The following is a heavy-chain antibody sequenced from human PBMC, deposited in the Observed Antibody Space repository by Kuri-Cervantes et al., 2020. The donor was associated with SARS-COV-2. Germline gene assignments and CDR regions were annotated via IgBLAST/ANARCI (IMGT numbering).Heavy chain of an antibody. CDR3: ARDAAFYGPGNHFDY. D-gene: IGHD3-10*01. CDR1: GFTFSSYA. V-gene: IGHV3-21*01. J-gene: IGHJ4*02. CDR2: ISSSSSYI. Sequence: GGSLRLSCAASGFTFSSYAMSWVRQAPGKGLEWVSSISSSSSYIYYADSVKGRFTISRDNAKNSLYLQMNSLRAEDTAVYYCARDAAFYGPGNHFDYWGQGTLVTVSS.